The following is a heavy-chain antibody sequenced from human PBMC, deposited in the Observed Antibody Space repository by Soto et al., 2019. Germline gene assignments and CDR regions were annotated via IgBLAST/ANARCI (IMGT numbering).Heavy chain of an antibody. Sequence: SETLSLTCAVYGGSFSGYYWSWIRQPPGKGLEWIGEINHSGSTNYNPSLKSRVTISVDTSKNQFSLKLSSVTAADTAVYYCARGWSITMVRGRDYWCQGTLVTVSS. J-gene: IGHJ4*02. CDR1: GGSFSGYY. D-gene: IGHD3-10*01. CDR2: INHSGST. V-gene: IGHV4-34*01. CDR3: ARGWSITMVRGRDY.